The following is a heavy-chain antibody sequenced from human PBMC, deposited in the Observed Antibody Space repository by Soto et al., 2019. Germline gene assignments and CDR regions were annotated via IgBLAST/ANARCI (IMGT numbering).Heavy chain of an antibody. D-gene: IGHD4-17*01. CDR3: ARDGNDYGDYVSGWYFDL. CDR1: GGTFSSYT. V-gene: IGHV1-69*08. CDR2: IIPILGIA. J-gene: IGHJ2*01. Sequence: QVQLVQSGAEVKKPGSSVKVSCKASGGTFSSYTISWVRQAPGQGLEWMGRIIPILGIANYAQKFQGRVTITADKSTRTAYMELSSLRSEDTAVYYCARDGNDYGDYVSGWYFDLWGRGTLVTVSS.